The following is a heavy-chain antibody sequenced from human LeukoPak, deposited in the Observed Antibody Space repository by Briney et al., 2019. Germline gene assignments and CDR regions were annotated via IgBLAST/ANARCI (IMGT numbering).Heavy chain of an antibody. CDR1: GFTFSSYA. CDR2: ISGSGGST. CDR3: AKAEWKDYKGATFDY. D-gene: IGHD4-4*01. J-gene: IGHJ4*02. V-gene: IGHV3-23*01. Sequence: GGSLRLSCAASGFTFSSYAMSWVRQAPGKGLEWVSAISGSGGSTYYADSVKGRSTISRDNSKNTLYLQMNSLRAEDTAVYYCAKAEWKDYKGATFDYWGQGTLVTVSS.